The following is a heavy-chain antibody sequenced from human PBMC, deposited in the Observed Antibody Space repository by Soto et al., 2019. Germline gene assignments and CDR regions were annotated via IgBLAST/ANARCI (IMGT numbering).Heavy chain of an antibody. CDR2: ISHIGLT. CDR3: ARGCGFRILGVSLEC. Sequence: PSETLSLTCAVSGFSIDTAYFWGWIRPTPGEGLEYIGLISHIGLTFSNPSIKSRLTISVDTAKNEFSLNLKSVTAADTAVYYCARGCGFRILGVSLECWGTGITVTVSA. J-gene: IGHJ6*04. D-gene: IGHD3-10*01. CDR1: GFSIDTAYF. V-gene: IGHV4-38-2*01.